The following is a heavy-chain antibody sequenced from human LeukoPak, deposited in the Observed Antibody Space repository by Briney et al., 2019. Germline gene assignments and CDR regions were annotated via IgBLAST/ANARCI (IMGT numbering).Heavy chain of an antibody. CDR3: ARDKIVGATHFDY. J-gene: IGHJ4*02. V-gene: IGHV3-30*12. CDR2: IAYDGSSK. D-gene: IGHD1-26*01. CDR1: GFTFSHFG. Sequence: GGSLRLSCAASGFTFSHFGMHWVRQAPGKGLEWVAFIAYDGSSKYYADSLKGRITISRDNSKNTLYLQMNSLRAEDTAVYYCARDKIVGATHFDYWGQGTLVTVSS.